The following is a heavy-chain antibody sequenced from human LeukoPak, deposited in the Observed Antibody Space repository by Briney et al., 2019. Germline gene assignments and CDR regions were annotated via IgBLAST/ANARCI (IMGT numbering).Heavy chain of an antibody. Sequence: SETLSLTCTVSGGSFSSSSYYWGWIRQPPGKGLERIGSMYYSGSTYYNASLRSRVTISVDTSKNQFSLKLSSVTAADTAVYYCARHFDRDGYKSNAFDIWGQGTMVTVSS. J-gene: IGHJ3*02. CDR1: GGSFSSSSYY. CDR2: MYYSGST. D-gene: IGHD5-24*01. V-gene: IGHV4-39*01. CDR3: ARHFDRDGYKSNAFDI.